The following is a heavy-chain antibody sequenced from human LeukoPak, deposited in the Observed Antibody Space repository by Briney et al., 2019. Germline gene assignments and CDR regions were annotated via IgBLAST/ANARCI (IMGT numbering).Heavy chain of an antibody. Sequence: GGSLRLSCAASGFTFSNAWMSWVRQAPGKGLEWVSYISSSSSTIYYADSVKGRFTISRDNAKNSLYLQMNSLRAEDTAVYYCARDPLYDYVWGSYRPDAFDIWGQGTMVTVSS. CDR3: ARDPLYDYVWGSYRPDAFDI. J-gene: IGHJ3*02. CDR1: GFTFSNAW. D-gene: IGHD3-16*02. V-gene: IGHV3-48*04. CDR2: ISSSSSTI.